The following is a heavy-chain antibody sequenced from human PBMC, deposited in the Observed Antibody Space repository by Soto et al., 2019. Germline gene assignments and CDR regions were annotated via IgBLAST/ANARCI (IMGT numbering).Heavy chain of an antibody. Sequence: GGSLRLSCAASGFTFSSYSMNWVRQAPGKGLEWVSSISSSSSYIYYADSVKGRFTISRDNAKNSLYLQMNSLRAEDTAVYYCARELYPSEGNPPRDWFDPWGQGTLVTVSS. J-gene: IGHJ5*02. CDR3: ARELYPSEGNPPRDWFDP. D-gene: IGHD2-2*02. CDR2: ISSSSSYI. V-gene: IGHV3-21*01. CDR1: GFTFSSYS.